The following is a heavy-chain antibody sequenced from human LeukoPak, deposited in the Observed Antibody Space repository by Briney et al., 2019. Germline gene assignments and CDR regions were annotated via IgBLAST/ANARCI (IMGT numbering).Heavy chain of an antibody. V-gene: IGHV3-21*01. CDR1: GFTFSSYS. J-gene: IGHJ6*03. Sequence: GGSLRLSCAASGFTFSSYSMNWVRQAPGKGLEWVSSISSSSSYIYYADSVKGRFTISRDNAKNSLYLQMNSLRAEDTAVYYCARAYDFWSGYSLAGYYYYMDVWGKGTTVTVS. CDR2: ISSSSSYI. CDR3: ARAYDFWSGYSLAGYYYYMDV. D-gene: IGHD3-3*01.